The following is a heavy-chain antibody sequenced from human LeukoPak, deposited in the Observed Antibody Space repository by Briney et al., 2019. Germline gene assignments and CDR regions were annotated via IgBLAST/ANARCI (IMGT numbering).Heavy chain of an antibody. CDR3: ARPPSRGYSSSFEY. CDR2: IYPDESNI. V-gene: IGHV5-51*01. D-gene: IGHD2-2*03. Sequence: GESLQISCQGSGYSFPTYWIAWVRQMPGKGREWMGIIYPDESNIRYSPSFQGQVTISADKSISTAYLQWSSLKASDTAMYYCARPPSRGYSSSFEYWGQGTLVTVSS. J-gene: IGHJ4*02. CDR1: GYSFPTYW.